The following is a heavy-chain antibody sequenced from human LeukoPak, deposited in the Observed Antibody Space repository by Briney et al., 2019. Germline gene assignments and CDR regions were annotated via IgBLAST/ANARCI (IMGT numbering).Heavy chain of an antibody. CDR1: GGSISSYY. Sequence: SETLPLTCTVSGGSISSYYWSWIRQPPGKGLEWIGYIYYSGSTNYNPSLKSRVTISVDTSKNQFSLKLSSVTAADTAVYYCARVSKMATITPLFDYWGQGTLVTVSS. CDR3: ARVSKMATITPLFDY. D-gene: IGHD5-24*01. CDR2: IYYSGST. J-gene: IGHJ4*02. V-gene: IGHV4-59*01.